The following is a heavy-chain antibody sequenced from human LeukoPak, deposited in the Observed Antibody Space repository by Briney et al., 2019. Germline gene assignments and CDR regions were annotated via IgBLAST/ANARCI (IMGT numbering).Heavy chain of an antibody. CDR3: AREAAVAGKGGFDY. CDR1: GFTVSNNY. J-gene: IGHJ4*02. V-gene: IGHV3-66*01. CDR2: IYGGRNNT. Sequence: PGGSLRLSCAVSGFTVSNNYLSWVRQAPGKGLEWVSVIYGGRNNTVYADSVKGRFTISRDNSKNTLYLQMNSLRAEDTAVYYCAREAAVAGKGGFDYWGQGTLVTVSS. D-gene: IGHD6-19*01.